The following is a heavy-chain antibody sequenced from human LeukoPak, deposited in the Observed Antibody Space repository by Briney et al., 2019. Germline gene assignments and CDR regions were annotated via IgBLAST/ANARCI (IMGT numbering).Heavy chain of an antibody. CDR2: ISPDGGTT. Sequence: GGSLRLSCEASGFTFSSISMNWVRQAPGKGLEWVSSISPDGGTTYHADSVKGRFTISRDNAKNSLYLQMNSLRAEDTAVYYCARDFDHYGSGSYDYWGQGTLVTVSS. V-gene: IGHV3-21*01. J-gene: IGHJ4*02. CDR1: GFTFSSIS. CDR3: ARDFDHYGSGSYDY. D-gene: IGHD3-10*01.